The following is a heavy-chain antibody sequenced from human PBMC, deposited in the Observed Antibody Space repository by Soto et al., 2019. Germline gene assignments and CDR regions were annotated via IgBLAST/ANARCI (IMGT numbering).Heavy chain of an antibody. D-gene: IGHD2-8*01. CDR1: GGSVSSGGYY. CDR2: IYYSGTT. Sequence: SETLSLTCTVSGGSVSSGGYYWSWIRQHPGTGLEWIGYIYYSGTTYFNPSLKSRASISLDTSKNEFSLKLTSVTAADTAVYYCARRALPQCINGVCYKDGFWDYWGQGALVTSPQ. J-gene: IGHJ4*02. CDR3: ARRALPQCINGVCYKDGFWDY. V-gene: IGHV4-31*03.